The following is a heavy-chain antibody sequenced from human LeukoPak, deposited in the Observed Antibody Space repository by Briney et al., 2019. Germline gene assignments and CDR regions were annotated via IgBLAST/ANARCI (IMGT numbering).Heavy chain of an antibody. Sequence: PGGSLRLSCAASGFIFSTYGMHWVRQAPGKGLEWVAVVWSGGNNKYYSDSVKGRFTISRDNAKNTLYLQVNSLRAEDTAVYYCAKDGQVGAIGYFDYRGQGTLVTVSS. V-gene: IGHV3-33*06. CDR3: AKDGQVGAIGYFDY. CDR1: GFIFSTYG. CDR2: VWSGGNNK. J-gene: IGHJ4*02. D-gene: IGHD1-26*01.